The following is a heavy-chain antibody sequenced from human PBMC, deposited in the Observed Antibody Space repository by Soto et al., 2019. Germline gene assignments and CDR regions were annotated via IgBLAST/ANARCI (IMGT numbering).Heavy chain of an antibody. Sequence: EVQLVESGGGLVQPGGSLRLSCAASGFTVSSNYMSWVRQAPGKGLEWVSVIYSGGSTYYADSVKGRFTISRHNSKNTLYLHMNSLSAEDTAVYYCARARLGELEVYWGQGTLVTVS. V-gene: IGHV3-53*04. J-gene: IGHJ4*02. CDR2: IYSGGST. CDR3: ARARLGELEVY. CDR1: GFTVSSNY. D-gene: IGHD3-16*01.